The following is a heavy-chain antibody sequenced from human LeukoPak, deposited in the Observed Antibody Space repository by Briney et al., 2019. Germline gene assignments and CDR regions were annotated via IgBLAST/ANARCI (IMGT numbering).Heavy chain of an antibody. Sequence: GGSLRLSCAASGFTVSSNYMSWVRQAPGKGLEWVSVIYSGGSTYYADSVKGRFTISRDNSKNTLYLQMNSLRAEDTAVYYCAKDLRLGGRGPENWGQGTLVTVSS. V-gene: IGHV3-53*01. CDR2: IYSGGST. CDR3: AKDLRLGGRGPEN. CDR1: GFTVSSNY. J-gene: IGHJ4*02. D-gene: IGHD3-16*01.